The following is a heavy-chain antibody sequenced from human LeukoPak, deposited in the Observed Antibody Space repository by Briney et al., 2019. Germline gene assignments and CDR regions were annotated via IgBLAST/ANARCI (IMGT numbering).Heavy chain of an antibody. CDR2: IYPGDSDA. D-gene: IGHD7-27*01. Sequence: GESLKISCKGSGYSFTRHWIGWVRQMPGKGLEWMGNIYPGDSDARYSPSFQGQVTFSADKSISTAYLQWSSLKASDTAMYYCARHATGEDCWGQGTLVTVSS. CDR3: ARHATGEDC. V-gene: IGHV5-51*01. CDR1: GYSFTRHW. J-gene: IGHJ4*02.